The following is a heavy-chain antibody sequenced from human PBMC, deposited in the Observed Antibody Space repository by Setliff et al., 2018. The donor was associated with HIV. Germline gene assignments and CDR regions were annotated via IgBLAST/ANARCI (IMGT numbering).Heavy chain of an antibody. CDR2: INHTGNT. Sequence: NPSETLSLTCAVHGGSFSGYHWNWIRQFPGKGLEWIGEINHTGNTQYNPSLKSRVTMSEETSKNQFSLKLKSVTAADTAIYFCARGKGGLVGPAEFDYWGPGTLVTVSS. CDR3: ARGKGGLVGPAEFDY. CDR1: GGSFSGYH. V-gene: IGHV4-34*01. J-gene: IGHJ4*02. D-gene: IGHD1-26*01.